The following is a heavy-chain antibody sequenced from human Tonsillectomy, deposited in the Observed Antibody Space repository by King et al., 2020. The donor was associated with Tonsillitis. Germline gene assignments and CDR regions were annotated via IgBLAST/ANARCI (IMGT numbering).Heavy chain of an antibody. J-gene: IGHJ6*03. V-gene: IGHV4-59*01. CDR2: SSYSWTT. CDR3: ASDREIGYYYYMDV. Sequence: VQLQESGPGLVKPSKTLSLTCTVSVGAISTYYWTWIRQPPGGGLEWMCNSSYSWTTKYNPSLKSRVTISVDTSKNQFSLKLSSVTAADTAVYYCASDREIGYYYYMDVWGKGTTVTVSS. CDR1: VGAISTYY.